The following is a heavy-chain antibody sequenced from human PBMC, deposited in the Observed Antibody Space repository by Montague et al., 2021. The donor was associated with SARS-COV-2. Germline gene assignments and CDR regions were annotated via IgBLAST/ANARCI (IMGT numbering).Heavy chain of an antibody. V-gene: IGHV4-34*01. CDR2: INDRGTT. J-gene: IGHJ5*02. Sequence: SETLSLTCAVYGGSFSDYQWTWIRQSPGKGLEWIGQINDRGTTKYNPSLKSRVTLLVDPSKKQFSLKLTFVTAADTAVYYCARGAPGTWGQGTRVTVSS. CDR1: GGSFSDYQ. D-gene: IGHD6-13*01. CDR3: ARGAPGT.